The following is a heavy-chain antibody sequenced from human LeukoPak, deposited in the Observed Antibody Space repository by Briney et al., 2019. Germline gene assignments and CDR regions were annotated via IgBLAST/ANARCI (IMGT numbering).Heavy chain of an antibody. D-gene: IGHD6-19*01. Sequence: GGSLRLSCAASGFTFSNYAMSWVRQAPGKGLEWVSAISGSGGRTYYADSVKGRLTISRDNSKNTLYLQTNSLRAEDTAVYYCAKGGAEAGTLYHDHWGEGTLVTVSS. CDR3: AKGGAEAGTLYHDH. CDR1: GFTFSNYA. V-gene: IGHV3-23*01. CDR2: ISGSGGRT. J-gene: IGHJ4*02.